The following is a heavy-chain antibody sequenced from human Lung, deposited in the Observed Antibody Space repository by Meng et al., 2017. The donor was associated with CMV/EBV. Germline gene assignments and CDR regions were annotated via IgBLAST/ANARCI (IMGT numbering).Heavy chain of an antibody. D-gene: IGHD3-16*01. CDR3: AKDGGARGHKAY. J-gene: IGHJ4*02. CDR1: TLTFRSYW. CDR2: IKQDGSEK. V-gene: IGHV3-7*04. Sequence: GESLKISCADSTLTFRSYWMSWVRQAPGNGLEWVANIKQDGSEKFYADSVKGRFTISRDNAQKSLYLEMSNLRVEDTAVYYCAKDGGARGHKAYWGQGPLVTVSS.